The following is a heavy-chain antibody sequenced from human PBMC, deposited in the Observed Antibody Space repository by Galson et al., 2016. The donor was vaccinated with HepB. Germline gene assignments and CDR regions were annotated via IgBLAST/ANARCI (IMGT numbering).Heavy chain of an antibody. CDR2: TRNGARSYTT. Sequence: SLRLSCAASGFILSDYYMDWVRQAPGKGLEWVGRTRNGARSYTTDYVASVKGRFTILRDNSRSSVFLHMNGLKPEDAAIYYCTRTGLGDFDYWGRGTLVTVSS. J-gene: IGHJ4*02. V-gene: IGHV3-72*01. CDR3: TRTGLGDFDY. CDR1: GFILSDYY.